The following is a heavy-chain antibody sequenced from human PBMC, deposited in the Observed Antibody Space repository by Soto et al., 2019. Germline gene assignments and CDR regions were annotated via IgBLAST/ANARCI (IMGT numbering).Heavy chain of an antibody. J-gene: IGHJ5*02. D-gene: IGHD5-18*01. CDR3: ARGRDAAMVAKGNWFDP. CDR2: IDHRGTT. V-gene: IGHV4-34*01. Sequence: QVQLQQWGAGLLKPSETLSLTCTVYGGSFSDYCWCWVRQPPGKGLQWIGEIDHRGTTFFNPSLKSRVTISIDTSKNQFSLNLRSVTAADTAMYYCARGRDAAMVAKGNWFDPWGQGTLVTVSS. CDR1: GGSFSDYC.